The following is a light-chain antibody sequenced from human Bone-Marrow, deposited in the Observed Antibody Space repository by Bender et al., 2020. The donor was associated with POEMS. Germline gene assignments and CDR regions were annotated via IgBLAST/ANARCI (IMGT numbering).Light chain of an antibody. CDR3: SSYTSSSTLVV. Sequence: QSALTQPASVSGSPGQSITISCTGSTSDIGSYNFVSWYQQLPGKAPTLIISDVNNRPPGVSNRFSGSKSGNTASLTISGLQAEDEADYYCSSYTSSSTLVVFGGGTKLTVL. J-gene: IGLJ2*01. CDR2: DVN. CDR1: TSDIGSYNF. V-gene: IGLV2-14*03.